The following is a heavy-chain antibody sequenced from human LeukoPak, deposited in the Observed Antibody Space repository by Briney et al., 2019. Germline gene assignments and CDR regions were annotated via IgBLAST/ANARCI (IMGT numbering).Heavy chain of an antibody. CDR3: ARDRDLVRGYSYGTTY. D-gene: IGHD5-18*01. Sequence: GGSLRLSCAASGFTFSSYAMSWVRQAPGKGLEWVSAISGSGGSTYYADSVKGRFTISRDNSKNTLYLQMNSLRAEDTAVYYCARDRDLVRGYSYGTTYWGQGTLVTVSS. J-gene: IGHJ4*02. CDR2: ISGSGGST. V-gene: IGHV3-23*01. CDR1: GFTFSSYA.